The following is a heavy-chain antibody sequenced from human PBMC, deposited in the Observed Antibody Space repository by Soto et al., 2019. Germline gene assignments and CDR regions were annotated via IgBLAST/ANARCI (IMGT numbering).Heavy chain of an antibody. J-gene: IGHJ5*02. CDR1: GGSIYTYY. V-gene: IGHV4-59*08. CDR3: SRRAPEGFDP. Sequence: SETLSLTCNVSGGSIYTYYWNWIRQSPGKGLEWIGYISDGGSTNYNPSLKSRVTISVDTSKNHFSLKLSSVTAADTALYYCSRRAPEGFDPWGQGTLVTVSS. CDR2: ISDGGST.